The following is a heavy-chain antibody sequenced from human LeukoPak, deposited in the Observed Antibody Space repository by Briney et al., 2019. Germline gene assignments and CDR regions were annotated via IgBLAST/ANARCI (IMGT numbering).Heavy chain of an antibody. Sequence: PGRSLRLSCAASGFTFSSYGMHWVRQAPGKGLEWVAVISYDGSNKCYADSVKGRFTISRDNSKNTLYLQMNSLRAEDTAVYYCAKNYYDSSGFDAFDIWGQGTMVTVSS. CDR2: ISYDGSNK. CDR3: AKNYYDSSGFDAFDI. V-gene: IGHV3-30*18. CDR1: GFTFSSYG. J-gene: IGHJ3*02. D-gene: IGHD3-22*01.